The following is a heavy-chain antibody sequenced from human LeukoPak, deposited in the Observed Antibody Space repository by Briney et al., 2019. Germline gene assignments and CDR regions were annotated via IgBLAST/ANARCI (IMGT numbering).Heavy chain of an antibody. CDR2: TYYTGST. V-gene: IGHV4-39*01. CDR3: ARHVPVYYGSGFDP. J-gene: IGHJ5*02. D-gene: IGHD3-10*01. Sequence: PSETLSLTCTVSDGSISSSSYYWGWIRQSPGKGLEWTGSTYYTGSTYYNPSLKSRVTILVDTSNNQFSLKLSSVTAADTAVFYCARHVPVYYGSGFDPWGQGTLVTVSS. CDR1: DGSISSSSYY.